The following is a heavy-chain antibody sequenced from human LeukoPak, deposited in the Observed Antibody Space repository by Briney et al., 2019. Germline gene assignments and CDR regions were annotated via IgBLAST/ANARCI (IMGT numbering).Heavy chain of an antibody. Sequence: GGSLRLSCAASGFTFSSYSMNWVRQAPGKGLEWVSYISSSSSTIYYADSVKGRFTISRDNAKNSLYLQMNSLRAEDTVVYYCARDPYNWNSVDAFDIWGQGTMVTVSS. J-gene: IGHJ3*02. CDR1: GFTFSSYS. D-gene: IGHD1-7*01. CDR2: ISSSSSTI. CDR3: ARDPYNWNSVDAFDI. V-gene: IGHV3-48*01.